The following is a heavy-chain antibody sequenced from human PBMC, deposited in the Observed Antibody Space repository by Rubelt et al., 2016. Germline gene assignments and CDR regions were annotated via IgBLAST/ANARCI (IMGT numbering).Heavy chain of an antibody. Sequence: DRHYADSLKGRFTISRVNAKISLYLQMNSLRAEDTAVYSCARSPIAARPFDYWGQGTLVTVSS. CDR2: DR. CDR3: ARSPIAARPFDY. V-gene: IGHV3-21*01. D-gene: IGHD6-6*01. J-gene: IGHJ4*02.